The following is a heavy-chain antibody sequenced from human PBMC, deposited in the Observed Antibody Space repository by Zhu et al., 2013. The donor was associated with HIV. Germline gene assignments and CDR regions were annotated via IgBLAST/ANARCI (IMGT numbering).Heavy chain of an antibody. Sequence: QVHLVQSGAELKKPGASVKISCQASGYTFTTFELNWVRQAPGRGLEWVGWMTPXTDSAGYAQRFQGRLTMTRNTSINTAYLELTSLRSDDTAVYYCARGKRDVDTAMVGWGQGTLVTVSS. CDR1: GYTFTTFE. CDR3: ARGKRDVDTAMVG. D-gene: IGHD5-18*01. CDR2: MTPXTDSA. J-gene: IGHJ4*02. V-gene: IGHV1-8*01.